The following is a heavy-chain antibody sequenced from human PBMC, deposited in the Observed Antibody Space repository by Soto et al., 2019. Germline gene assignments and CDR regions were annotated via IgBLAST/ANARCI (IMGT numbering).Heavy chain of an antibody. D-gene: IGHD5-12*01. V-gene: IGHV5-51*01. CDR1: GYSFSTYW. Sequence: VESLKISCKASGYSFSTYWIAWVRQRPGTGLDWMGIIYPGDSDSRYSPSFQGQVTISADNSIDTAYLEWTTLRASDSAMYYCARHSLATQPGDYWGQGTRVTVSS. CDR3: ARHSLATQPGDY. CDR2: IYPGDSDS. J-gene: IGHJ4*02.